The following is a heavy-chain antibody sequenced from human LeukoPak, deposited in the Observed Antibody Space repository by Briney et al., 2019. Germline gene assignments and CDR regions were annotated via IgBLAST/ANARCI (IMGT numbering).Heavy chain of an antibody. D-gene: IGHD3-22*01. V-gene: IGHV4-30-4*01. CDR3: ARVGTYDSSGYYTALPDY. CDR2: IYYSGST. Sequence: PSETLSLTCTVSGGSISSTTYYWSWIRQPPGEGLECIGYIYYSGSTYYNPSLKSRASISVDTSKNQFSLELSSVTAADTAVYYCARVGTYDSSGYYTALPDYWGQGTLVTVSS. CDR1: GGSISSTTYY. J-gene: IGHJ4*02.